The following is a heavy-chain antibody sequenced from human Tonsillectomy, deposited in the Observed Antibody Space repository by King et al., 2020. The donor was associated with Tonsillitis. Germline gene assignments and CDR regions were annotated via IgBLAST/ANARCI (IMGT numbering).Heavy chain of an antibody. J-gene: IGHJ6*02. Sequence: EVQLVESGGGLVQPGGSLKLSCAASGFIFSGSAMHWVRQASGKGLEWVGRIRSKAKSYATAYAASVKGRFTISRDDSKNTAYLQMNSLKTEDTAVYYCTRGGQDGFYYGMDVWGQGTTVTVSS. CDR3: TRGGQDGFYYGMDV. CDR2: IRSKAKSYAT. V-gene: IGHV3-73*02. D-gene: IGHD3-16*01. CDR1: GFIFSGSA.